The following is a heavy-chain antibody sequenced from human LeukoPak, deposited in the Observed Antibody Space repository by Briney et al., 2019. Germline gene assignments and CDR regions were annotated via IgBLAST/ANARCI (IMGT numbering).Heavy chain of an antibody. CDR2: IIPILGIA. D-gene: IGHD4-17*01. Sequence: SVKVSCKASGGTFSSFAISWVRQAPGQGLEWMGRIIPILGIANYAQKFQGRVTITADKSTSTAYMELSSLRSEDTAVYYCARDPLTDYGDYVRLIDYWGQGTLVTVSS. CDR1: GGTFSSFA. V-gene: IGHV1-69*04. CDR3: ARDPLTDYGDYVRLIDY. J-gene: IGHJ4*02.